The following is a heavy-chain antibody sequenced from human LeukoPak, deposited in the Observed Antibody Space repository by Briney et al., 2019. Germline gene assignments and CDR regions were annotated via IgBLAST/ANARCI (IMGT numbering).Heavy chain of an antibody. Sequence: PSETLSLTCAVYGGSFSGYYWSWIRQPPGKVLEWIGEINHSGSTNYNPSLKSRVTISVNTSKNQFSLRLSSVTAADTAVYYCASLAQRPLWFGELLGDRNAFDMWARGTMVSVSS. J-gene: IGHJ3*02. CDR2: INHSGST. V-gene: IGHV4-34*01. CDR1: GGSFSGYY. D-gene: IGHD3-10*01. CDR3: ASLAQRPLWFGELLGDRNAFDM.